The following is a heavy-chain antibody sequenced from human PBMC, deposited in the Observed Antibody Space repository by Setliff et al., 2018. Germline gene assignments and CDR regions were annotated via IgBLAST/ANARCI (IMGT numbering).Heavy chain of an antibody. Sequence: GSLRLSCAASGFSFSGSAVYWVRRASVKGLEWIGRIRGRTDNYATAYAASVRGRFTISRDDSKNTAYLQMNSLKTEDTAVYYCTFARDGYDVFDIWGQGTMVTVSS. J-gene: IGHJ3*02. CDR3: TFARDGYDVFDI. CDR1: GFSFSGSA. D-gene: IGHD5-18*01. V-gene: IGHV3-73*01. CDR2: IRGRTDNYAT.